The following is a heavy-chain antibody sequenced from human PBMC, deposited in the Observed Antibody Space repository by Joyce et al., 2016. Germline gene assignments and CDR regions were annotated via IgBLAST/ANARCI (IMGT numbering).Heavy chain of an antibody. J-gene: IGHJ4*02. V-gene: IGHV1-2*02. CDR1: GYTFTAHY. D-gene: IGHD3-3*01. CDR2: VNPNSGGA. Sequence: QVQLVQSGAEVTKPGASVKVSCKASGYTFTAHYIHWVRQGPGQGLEWMGWVNPNSGGANYAQNFRGRVTITSETSINTAYLDLSGLRSDDTAVYFCAAFAIHTLFDHWGQGTLITVSS. CDR3: AAFAIHTLFDH.